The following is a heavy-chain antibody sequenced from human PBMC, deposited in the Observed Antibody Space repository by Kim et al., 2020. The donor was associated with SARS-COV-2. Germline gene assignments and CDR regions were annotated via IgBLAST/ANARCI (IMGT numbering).Heavy chain of an antibody. CDR2: ITTYNSKT. Sequence: ASVKVSCKASGYTFINYGISWVRQAPGQGLEWMGWITTYNSKTNYAQKFQGRVTMTTDTSTSTAYMELRSLRSDDTAVYYCAGRPPCGGDCSSSWYFDLWGRGTLVTVSS. J-gene: IGHJ2*01. D-gene: IGHD2-21*02. CDR1: GYTFINYG. CDR3: AGRPPCGGDCSSSWYFDL. V-gene: IGHV1-18*04.